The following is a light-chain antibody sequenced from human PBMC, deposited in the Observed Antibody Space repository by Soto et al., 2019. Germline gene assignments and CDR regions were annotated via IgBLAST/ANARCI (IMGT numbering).Light chain of an antibody. J-gene: IGLJ1*01. CDR3: CSYAGSYFYV. CDR1: SSDVGGYNY. Sequence: SVLTQPRSVSGSPGQSVTISCTGTSSDVGGYNYVSWYQQHPGKAPKLMIYDVSKRPSGVPDRFSGSKSGNTASLTISLLQSEDEADYYCCSYAGSYFYVFGTGTKVTVL. V-gene: IGLV2-11*01. CDR2: DVS.